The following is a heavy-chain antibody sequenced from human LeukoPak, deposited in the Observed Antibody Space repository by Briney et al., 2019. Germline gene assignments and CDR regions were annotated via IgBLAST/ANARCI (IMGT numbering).Heavy chain of an antibody. CDR3: ARSTMGARRRYDY. J-gene: IGHJ4*02. CDR1: GDTFTTYD. V-gene: IGHV1-8*01. D-gene: IGHD3-10*01. Sequence: ASVKVSCKAYGDTFTTYDVNWVRQATGQGLEWMGWMNPNSGNTGYAQNFQGRVTMTMNTSITTAYMELTSLTSEDTAVYYCARSTMGARRRYDYWGLGTLVTVSS. CDR2: MNPNSGNT.